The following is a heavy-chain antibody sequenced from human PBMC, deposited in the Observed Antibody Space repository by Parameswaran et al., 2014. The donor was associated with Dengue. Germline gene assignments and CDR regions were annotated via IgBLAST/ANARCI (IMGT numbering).Heavy chain of an antibody. CDR3: ATHIVVAQRDGAFDY. D-gene: IGHD2-2*01. V-gene: IGHV4-34*01. Sequence: WIRQPPGRGLEWIGEINHSGSTNYNPSLKSRVTISVDTSKNQFSLKLSSVTAADTAVYYCATHIVVAQRDGAFDYWGQGTLVTVSS. CDR2: INHSGST. J-gene: IGHJ4*02.